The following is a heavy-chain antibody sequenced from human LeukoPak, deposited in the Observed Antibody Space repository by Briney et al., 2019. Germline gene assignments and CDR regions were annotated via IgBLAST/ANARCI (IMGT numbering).Heavy chain of an antibody. CDR2: ISSEGTIK. Sequence: PGGSLRLSCAVSGFTLSDYGIHWVRQAPGKGLEWVTIISSEGTIKYADSVKGRFTVSRDSSKNTVYLQMNSLRAGDTAVYYCTRGVLPSGSRAFDIWGQGTMVTVSS. CDR1: GFTLSDYG. V-gene: IGHV3-33*01. CDR3: TRGVLPSGSRAFDI. J-gene: IGHJ3*02. D-gene: IGHD3-10*01.